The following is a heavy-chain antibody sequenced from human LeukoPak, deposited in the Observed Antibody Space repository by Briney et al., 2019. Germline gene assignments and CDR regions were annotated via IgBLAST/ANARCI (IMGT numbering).Heavy chain of an antibody. D-gene: IGHD6-13*01. CDR1: GGSISSYY. CDR3: ARGPGSSWPTPYYFDY. J-gene: IGHJ4*02. Sequence: SETLSLTCTAPGGSISSYYWSWIRQPPGKGLEWIGFIYYSGSTNYNPSLKSRVTISVDTSKNQFSLKLSSVTAADTAVYYCARGPGSSWPTPYYFDYWGQGTLITVSS. V-gene: IGHV4-59*01. CDR2: IYYSGST.